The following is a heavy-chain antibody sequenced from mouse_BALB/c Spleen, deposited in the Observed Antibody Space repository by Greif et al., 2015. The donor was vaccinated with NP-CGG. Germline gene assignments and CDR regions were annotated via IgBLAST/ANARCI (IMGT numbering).Heavy chain of an antibody. D-gene: IGHD2-14*01. CDR2: ISDGGSYT. CDR1: GFTFSDYY. CDR3: ARDGGYDRLWFAY. Sequence: EVQLVESGGGLVKPGGSLKLSCAASGFTFSDYYMSWVRQTPEKRLEWVATISDGGSYTYYPDSVKGRFTISRDNAKNILYLQMISLKSEDTAMYYCARDGGYDRLWFAYWGQETLVTVSA. J-gene: IGHJ3*01. V-gene: IGHV5-4*02.